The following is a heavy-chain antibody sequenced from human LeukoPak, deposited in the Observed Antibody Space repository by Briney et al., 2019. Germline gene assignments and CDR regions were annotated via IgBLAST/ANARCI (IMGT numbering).Heavy chain of an antibody. V-gene: IGHV5-10-1*01. CDR3: ARLRGYDTYYYYYYGMDV. D-gene: IGHD5-18*01. CDR1: GYSFTSYW. J-gene: IGHJ6*02. Sequence: GESLKISCKGSGYSFTSYWISWVRQMPGKGLEWMGRIDPSDSYTNYSPSFHGHVTISADKSISTAYLQWSSLKASDTAMYYCARLRGYDTYYYYYYGMDVWGQGTTVTVSS. CDR2: IDPSDSYT.